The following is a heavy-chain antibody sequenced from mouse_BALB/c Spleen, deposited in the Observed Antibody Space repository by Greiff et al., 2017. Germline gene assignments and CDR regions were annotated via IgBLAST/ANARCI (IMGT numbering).Heavy chain of an antibody. CDR3: ERGWLLHWYFDV. CDR2: INPYNDGT. CDR1: GYTFTSYV. J-gene: IGHJ1*01. Sequence: VQLQQSGPELVKPGASVKMSCKASGYTFTSYVMHWVKQKPGQGLEWIGYINPYNDGTKYNEKFKGKATLTSDKSSSTAYMELSSLTSEDSAVYYSERGWLLHWYFDVWGAGTTVTVSS. V-gene: IGHV1-14*01. D-gene: IGHD2-3*01.